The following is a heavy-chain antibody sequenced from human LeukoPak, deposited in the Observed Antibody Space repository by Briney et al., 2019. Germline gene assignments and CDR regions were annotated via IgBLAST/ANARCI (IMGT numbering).Heavy chain of an antibody. V-gene: IGHV1-2*02. CDR2: INPNSGGT. J-gene: IGHJ4*02. D-gene: IGHD6-13*01. CDR1: GYTFTGYY. CDR3: AREGRQQLGHQLNY. Sequence: GASVTVSCKASGYTFTGYYIQWVRQAPGQGLEWMGWINPNSGGTNFAQKFQGRVTMTRDTSISTAYMELSGLRSDDTAVYYCAREGRQQLGHQLNYWGQGTLVTVSS.